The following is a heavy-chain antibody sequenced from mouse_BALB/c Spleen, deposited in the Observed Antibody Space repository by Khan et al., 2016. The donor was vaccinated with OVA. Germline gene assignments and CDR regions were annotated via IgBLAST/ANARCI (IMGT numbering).Heavy chain of an antibody. CDR3: ARGYDFIAS. CDR2: VNPNTDNI. Sequence: VQLKESGPDLVKPGASVKISCKASGYSFTLYYMSWVKQSHGKSLEWIGRVNPNTDNINYNQEFKGKAILTVDKSSNTAYMELRSLTSEGAAVYFCARGYDFIASWGQGTLVTVSA. V-gene: IGHV1-18*01. J-gene: IGHJ3*01. D-gene: IGHD2-14*01. CDR1: GYSFTLYY.